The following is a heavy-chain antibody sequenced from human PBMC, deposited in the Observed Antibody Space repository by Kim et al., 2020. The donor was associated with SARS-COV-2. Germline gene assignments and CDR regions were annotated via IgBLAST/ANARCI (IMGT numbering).Heavy chain of an antibody. V-gene: IGHV4-59*01. Sequence: SETLSLTCTVSGGSISSYYWSWIRQPPGKGLEWIGYIYYSGSTNYNPSLKSRVTISVDTSKNQFSLKLSSVTAADTAVYYCARVRGIVVVPADGDAFDIWGQGTMVTVSS. CDR3: ARVRGIVVVPADGDAFDI. CDR2: IYYSGST. J-gene: IGHJ3*02. CDR1: GGSISSYY. D-gene: IGHD2-2*01.